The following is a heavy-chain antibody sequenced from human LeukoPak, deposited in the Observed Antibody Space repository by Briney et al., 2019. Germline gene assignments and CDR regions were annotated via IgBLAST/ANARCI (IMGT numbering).Heavy chain of an antibody. CDR3: ARGTMITFGGVIAPDYFDY. J-gene: IGHJ4*02. D-gene: IGHD3-16*02. Sequence: SETLSLTCTVSGGSISSYYWSWIRQPPGKGLEWLGYIYYSGSTNYNPSLKSRVTISVDTSKNQFSLKLSSVTAADTAVYYCARGTMITFGGVIAPDYFDYWGQGTLVTVSS. CDR1: GGSISSYY. CDR2: IYYSGST. V-gene: IGHV4-59*01.